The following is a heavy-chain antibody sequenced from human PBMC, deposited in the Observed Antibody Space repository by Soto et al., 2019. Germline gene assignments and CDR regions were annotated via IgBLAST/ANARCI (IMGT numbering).Heavy chain of an antibody. CDR3: ARGVYDFWSGSKRYYYYMDV. J-gene: IGHJ6*03. D-gene: IGHD3-3*01. CDR2: MNPNSGNT. CDR1: GYTFTSYD. Sequence: ASVKVSCKASGYTFTSYDINWVRQATGQGLEWMGWMNPNSGNTGYAQKFQGRVTMTRNTSISTAYMELSSLRSEDTAVYYCARGVYDFWSGSKRYYYYMDVWGKGTTVTVSS. V-gene: IGHV1-8*01.